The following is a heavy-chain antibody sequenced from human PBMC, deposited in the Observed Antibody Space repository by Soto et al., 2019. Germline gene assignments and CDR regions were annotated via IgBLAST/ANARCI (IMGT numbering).Heavy chain of an antibody. CDR1: GGSISSSNW. J-gene: IGHJ6*02. V-gene: IGHV4-4*02. CDR2: IYHSGST. CDR3: ARTYDAGWYYYYGMDV. Sequence: SETLSLTCAVSGGSISSSNWWSWVRQPPGKGLEWIGEIYHSGSTNYNPSLKSRVTISVDKSKNQFSLKLSSVTAADTAVYYCARTYDAGWYYYYGMDVWGQGTTVTVSS. D-gene: IGHD3-16*01.